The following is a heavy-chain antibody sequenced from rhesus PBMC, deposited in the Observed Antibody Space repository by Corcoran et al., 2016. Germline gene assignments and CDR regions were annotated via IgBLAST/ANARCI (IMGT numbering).Heavy chain of an antibody. CDR3: AKSNWGDYYIDY. D-gene: IGHD3-34*01. V-gene: IGHV3S42*01. Sequence: EVQLVESGGGLAKPGGSLRLSCAASGFTFSSYWMNWVRQIPGKGLEWISAINSGEGSTYYADSVKGRFTSSRDNSKNTRSLQMNSLRAEDTAVYYCAKSNWGDYYIDYWGQGVLVTVSS. CDR2: INSGEGST. J-gene: IGHJ4*01. CDR1: GFTFSSYW.